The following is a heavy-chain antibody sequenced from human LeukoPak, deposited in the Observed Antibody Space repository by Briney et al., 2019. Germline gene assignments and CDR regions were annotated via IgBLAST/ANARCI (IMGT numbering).Heavy chain of an antibody. Sequence: SETLSLTCVVSGYSVSSNSYWAWIRQSPGKGLEWIGSIHHGGNTYYNPSPMSRVSMSIDTSKNQCSLDLNSVTAADTAVFYCARWLGNGFDMWGQGTMVTVSS. J-gene: IGHJ3*02. V-gene: IGHV4-38-2*01. CDR1: GYSVSSNSY. CDR2: IHHGGNT. D-gene: IGHD6-19*01. CDR3: ARWLGNGFDM.